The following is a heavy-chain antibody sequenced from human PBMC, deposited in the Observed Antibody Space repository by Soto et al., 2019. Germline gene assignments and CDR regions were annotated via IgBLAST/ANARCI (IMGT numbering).Heavy chain of an antibody. D-gene: IGHD1-7*01. CDR2: VSPSGHT. CDR3: ARASGENWSYEAY. CDR1: GDSISSYS. J-gene: IGHJ4*02. V-gene: IGHV4-4*07. Sequence: SETLSLTCAVSGDSISSYSWNWIRQTAGRGLEGIGRVSPSGHTQYRSSFETRGTISVDMSTNQFFLELRYVTAADTAVYYCARASGENWSYEAYWGQGTQVTVSS.